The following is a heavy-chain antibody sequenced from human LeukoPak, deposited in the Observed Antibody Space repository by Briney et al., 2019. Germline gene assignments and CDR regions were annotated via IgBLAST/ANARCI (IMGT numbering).Heavy chain of an antibody. D-gene: IGHD3-10*01. V-gene: IGHV3-7*03. CDR1: GFTFSSYW. CDR3: AKESADNYGSGIPDGDWFDP. CDR2: IKQDGSEK. Sequence: GGSLRLSCAASGFTFSSYWMSWVRQAPGKGLEWVANIKQDGSEKYYVDSVKGRFTISRDNAKNSLYLQMNSLRAEDTAVYYCAKESADNYGSGIPDGDWFDPWGQGTLVTVSS. J-gene: IGHJ5*02.